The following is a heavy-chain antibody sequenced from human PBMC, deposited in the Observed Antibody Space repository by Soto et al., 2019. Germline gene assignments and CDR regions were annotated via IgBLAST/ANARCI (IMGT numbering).Heavy chain of an antibody. V-gene: IGHV3-30-3*01. CDR1: VLSFIFSC. J-gene: IGHJ6*04. D-gene: IGHD2-15*01. CDR3: ARDNLLRGGSMSDMAG. Sequence: VGSLRLSCSASVLSFIFSCFHGFLQAPVKWLDWLAVISYEGNTKFYADSVRCSFTISIYNSNDTVYLQMNSLRPEDTDLYFCARDNLLRGGSMSDMAGWGKEKTVNVSS. CDR2: ISYEGNTK.